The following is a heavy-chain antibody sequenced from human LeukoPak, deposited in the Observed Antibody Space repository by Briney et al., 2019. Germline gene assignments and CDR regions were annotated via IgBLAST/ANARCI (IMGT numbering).Heavy chain of an antibody. D-gene: IGHD1-26*01. CDR2: IYYSGST. J-gene: IGHJ4*02. Sequence: PSETLSLTRTVSGDSIRSYYWSWIRQTPGKGLEWIGYIYYSGSTIYNPSLKSRVTISIDTSQKHFSLKLRSVTAADTAVYYCARVVGTHFDYWGQGTLVAVSS. V-gene: IGHV4-59*01. CDR1: GDSIRSYY. CDR3: ARVVGTHFDY.